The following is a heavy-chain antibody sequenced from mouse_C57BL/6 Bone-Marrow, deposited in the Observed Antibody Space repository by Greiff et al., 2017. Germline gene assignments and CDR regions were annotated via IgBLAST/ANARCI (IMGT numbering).Heavy chain of an antibody. J-gene: IGHJ4*01. CDR1: GFTFNTYA. V-gene: IGHV10-3*01. CDR2: IRSKSSNYAT. D-gene: IGHD2-4*01. CDR3: VRDEGLRLGYYAMDY. Sequence: EVQLVESGGGLVQPKGSLKLSCAASGFTFNTYAMHWVRQAPGKGLEWVARIRSKSSNYATYYADSVKDRFTISSDDSQSMLYLQMNNLKTEDTAMYYCVRDEGLRLGYYAMDYWGQGTSVTVSS.